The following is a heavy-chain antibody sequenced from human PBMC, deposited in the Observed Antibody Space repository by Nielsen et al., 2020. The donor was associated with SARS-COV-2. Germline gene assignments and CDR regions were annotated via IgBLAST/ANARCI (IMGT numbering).Heavy chain of an antibody. D-gene: IGHD1-26*01. V-gene: IGHV1-8*01. Sequence: WVRQAPGQGLEWMGWMNPNSGNTGYAQKFQGRVTMTRNTSISTAYMELSSLRSEDTAVYYCARIPPKGARGAHYYGMDVWGQGTTVTVSS. J-gene: IGHJ6*02. CDR2: MNPNSGNT. CDR3: ARIPPKGARGAHYYGMDV.